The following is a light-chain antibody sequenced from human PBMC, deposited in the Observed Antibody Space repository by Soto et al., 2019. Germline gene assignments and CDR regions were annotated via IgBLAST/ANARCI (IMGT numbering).Light chain of an antibody. CDR1: QSVSSY. V-gene: IGKV3-11*01. Sequence: EIVLTQSPATLSLSPGERATLSCRASQSVSSYLAWYQQKPGQAPRLLIYDASNRATGIPARFSGSGSGKNFPLTITSLEPADFAVFYCRQGSHWLFTFGPGTKVDIK. CDR3: RQGSHWLFT. J-gene: IGKJ3*01. CDR2: DAS.